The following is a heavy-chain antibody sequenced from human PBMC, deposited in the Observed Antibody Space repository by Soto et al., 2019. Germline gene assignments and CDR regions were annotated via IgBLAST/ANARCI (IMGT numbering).Heavy chain of an antibody. J-gene: IGHJ5*02. CDR1: GGSISSYY. CDR3: ARFGSTSQLPNRNWFDP. CDR2: IYYSGST. V-gene: IGHV4-59*08. Sequence: SETLSLTCTVSGGSISSYYWSWIRQPPGKGLEWIGYIYYSGSTNYNPSLKSRVTISVDTSKNQFSLKLSSVTAADTAVYYCARFGSTSQLPNRNWFDPWGQGTLVTVSS. D-gene: IGHD2-2*01.